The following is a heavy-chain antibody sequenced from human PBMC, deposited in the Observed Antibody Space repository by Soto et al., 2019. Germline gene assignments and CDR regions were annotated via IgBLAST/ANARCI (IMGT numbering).Heavy chain of an antibody. CDR3: ARSIVGATKTLDY. D-gene: IGHD1-26*01. Sequence: QVQLVESGGGVVQPGRSLRLSCAASGFTFSSYGMHWVRQAPGKGLEWVAVIWYDGSNKYYADSVKGRFTISRDNSKNTLYLQMNSLRAEDTAVYYCARSIVGATKTLDYWGQGTLVTVSS. J-gene: IGHJ4*02. CDR2: IWYDGSNK. V-gene: IGHV3-33*01. CDR1: GFTFSSYG.